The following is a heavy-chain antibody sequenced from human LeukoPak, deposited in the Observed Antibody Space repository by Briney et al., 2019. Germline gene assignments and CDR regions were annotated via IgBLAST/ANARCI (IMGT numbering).Heavy chain of an antibody. CDR2: INPSGGST. J-gene: IGHJ4*02. CDR1: GYTFTSYY. CDR3: ARESLTGVHSDY. D-gene: IGHD7-27*01. V-gene: IGHV1-46*01. Sequence: GASVKVSCKASGYTFTSYYMHWVRQAPGQGLEWMGIINPSGGSTSYAQKFQGRVTITRDMSTSTVYMELSSLRSEDTAVYYCARESLTGVHSDYWGQGTLVSVSS.